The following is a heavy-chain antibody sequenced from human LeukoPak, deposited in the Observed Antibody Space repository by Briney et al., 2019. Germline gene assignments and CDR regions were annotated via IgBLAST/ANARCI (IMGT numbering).Heavy chain of an antibody. CDR3: VRDRFWSCYNYYYMDV. V-gene: IGHV4-59*13. Sequence: SETLSLTCTVSGGSISSCYWSWIRQPPGKGLEWIGYSYYSGSTNYNPSLKSRVTLSVDTSKNLFSLKLSSVTAADTAVYYCVRDRFWSCYNYYYMDVWGKGTTVTDSS. CDR2: SYYSGST. D-gene: IGHD3-3*01. CDR1: GGSISSCY. J-gene: IGHJ6*03.